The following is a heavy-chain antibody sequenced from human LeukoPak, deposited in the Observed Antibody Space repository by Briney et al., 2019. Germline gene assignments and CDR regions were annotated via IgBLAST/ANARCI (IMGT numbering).Heavy chain of an antibody. CDR2: IRYDGSNK. Sequence: PGGSLRLPCAASGFTFSSYGMHWVRQAPGKGLEWVAFIRYDGSNKYYADSVKARFTLSRDNSKNTLYLQMTTLRAEDTAVYYCATGYSSGWYGRLDYWGQGTLVTVSS. CDR1: GFTFSSYG. V-gene: IGHV3-30*02. D-gene: IGHD6-19*01. CDR3: ATGYSSGWYGRLDY. J-gene: IGHJ4*02.